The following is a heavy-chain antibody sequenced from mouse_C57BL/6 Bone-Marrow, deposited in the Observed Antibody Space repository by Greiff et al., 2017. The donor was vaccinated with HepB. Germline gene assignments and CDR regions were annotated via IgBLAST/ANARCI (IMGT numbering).Heavy chain of an antibody. V-gene: IGHV1-69*01. CDR1: GYTFTSCW. CDR3: ARGPNYYGSSYWYFDV. CDR2: IDPSDSYT. J-gene: IGHJ1*03. Sequence: VQLQQPGAELVMPGASVKLSCKASGYTFTSCWMHWVKQRPGQGLEWIGEIDPSDSYTNYNQKFKGKSTLTVDKSSSTAYMQLSSLTSEDSAVYYCARGPNYYGSSYWYFDVWGTGTTVTVSS. D-gene: IGHD1-1*01.